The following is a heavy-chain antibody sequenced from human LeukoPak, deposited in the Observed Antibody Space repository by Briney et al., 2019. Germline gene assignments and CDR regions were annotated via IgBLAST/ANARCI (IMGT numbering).Heavy chain of an antibody. CDR3: ARKYSGSYSFDY. CDR1: GFTFSSNY. Sequence: GGSLRLSCAASGFTFSSNYMSWVRQAPGKGLEWASVIYSGGSTYYADSVKGRFTISRDNSKNTLYLQMNSLRAEDTAVYYCARKYSGSYSFDYWGQGTLVTVSS. CDR2: IYSGGST. D-gene: IGHD1-26*01. V-gene: IGHV3-66*01. J-gene: IGHJ4*02.